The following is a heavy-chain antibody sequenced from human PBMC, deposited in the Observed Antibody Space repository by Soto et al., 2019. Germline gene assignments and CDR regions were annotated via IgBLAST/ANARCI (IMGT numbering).Heavy chain of an antibody. J-gene: IGHJ6*03. CDR2: IYYSGST. D-gene: IGHD2-2*01. CDR1: GGSISSYY. Sequence: SETLSLTYTVSGGSISSYYWSWIRQPPGKGLEWIGYIYYSGSTNYNPSLKSRVTISVDTSKNQFSLRLSSVTAADTAVYYCARALGADIVVVPAAKKRPYYMDVWGKGTTVTVSS. V-gene: IGHV4-59*01. CDR3: ARALGADIVVVPAAKKRPYYMDV.